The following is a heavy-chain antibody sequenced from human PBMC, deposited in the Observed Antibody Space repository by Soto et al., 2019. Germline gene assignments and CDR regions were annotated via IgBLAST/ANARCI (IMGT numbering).Heavy chain of an antibody. CDR2: IVVGSGNT. CDR1: GFTFTSSA. J-gene: IGHJ6*02. CDR3: AAGELELRYYYYGMDV. V-gene: IGHV1-58*01. Sequence: QMQLVQSGPEVKKPGTSVKVSCKASGFTFTSSAVQWVRQARGQRLEWIGWIVVGSGNTNYAQKFQERVTITRDMSTSTAYMELSSLRSEDTAVYYCAAGELELRYYYYGMDVWGQGPTVTVSS. D-gene: IGHD1-7*01.